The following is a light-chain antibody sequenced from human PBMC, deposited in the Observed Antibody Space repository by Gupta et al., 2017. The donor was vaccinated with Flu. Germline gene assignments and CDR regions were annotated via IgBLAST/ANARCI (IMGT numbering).Light chain of an antibody. V-gene: IGLV1-40*01. CDR2: GNS. CDR3: QSYDSSLSGSV. Sequence: VTISCTGSSSNIGAGYDVHWYQQLPETAPKLLIYGNSNRPSGVPDRFSGSKSGTSASLAITGLQAEDEADYYCQSYDSSLSGSVFGGGTKVTVL. CDR1: SSNIGAGYD. J-gene: IGLJ3*02.